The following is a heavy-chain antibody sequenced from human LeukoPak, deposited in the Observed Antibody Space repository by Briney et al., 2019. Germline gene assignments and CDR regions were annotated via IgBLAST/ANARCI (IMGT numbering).Heavy chain of an antibody. D-gene: IGHD3-22*01. V-gene: IGHV4-31*03. Sequence: SETLSLTCTVSGGSISSGGYYWSWIRQHPGKGLEWIGYIYDSGATSYNPSPKSRLTISVDTSRNQFSLRLSSVTAADSAVYYCARSDSSAYYFDYWGQGTLVTVSS. CDR1: GGSISSGGYY. CDR2: IYDSGAT. J-gene: IGHJ4*02. CDR3: ARSDSSAYYFDY.